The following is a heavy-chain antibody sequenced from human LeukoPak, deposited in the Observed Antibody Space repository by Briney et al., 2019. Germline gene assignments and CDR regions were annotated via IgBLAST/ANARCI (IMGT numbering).Heavy chain of an antibody. J-gene: IGHJ4*02. CDR1: GGSISSYY. V-gene: IGHV4-59*01. D-gene: IGHD1-26*01. CDR2: IYYSGST. CDR3: AKISYGIVGAIDY. Sequence: SETLSLTCTVSGGSISSYYWSWIRQPPGKGLEWIGYIYYSGSTNYNPSLKSRVTISVDTSKNQFSLKLSSVTAADTAVYYCAKISYGIVGAIDYWGQGTLVTVSS.